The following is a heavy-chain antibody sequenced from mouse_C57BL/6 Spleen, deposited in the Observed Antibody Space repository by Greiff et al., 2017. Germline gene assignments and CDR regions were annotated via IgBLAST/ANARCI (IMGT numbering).Heavy chain of an antibody. J-gene: IGHJ4*01. CDR2: IWSDGST. V-gene: IGHV2-6*03. CDR1: GFSLTSYG. Sequence: VQLVESGPGLVAPSQSLSITCTVSGFSLTSYGVHWVRQPPGKGLEWLVVIWSDGSTTSTSALKARLSISKDNSKSQVFLKMNSLQTDDTAMYDCARLGRDYYYAMDYWGQGTSVTVSS. D-gene: IGHD4-1*01. CDR3: ARLGRDYYYAMDY.